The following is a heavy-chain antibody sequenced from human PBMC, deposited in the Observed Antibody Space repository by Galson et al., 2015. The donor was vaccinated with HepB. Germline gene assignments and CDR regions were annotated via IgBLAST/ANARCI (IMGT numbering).Heavy chain of an antibody. Sequence: QSGAEVKKPGESLTISCKGSGYSFTSYWIGWVRQMPGKGLEWMAIIYPGDSDTRYRPSFQGPGTISTDTTINTTSLQWSSLKASDSAMYYCARHSSGYYNYYFDYWGQGTLVTVSS. J-gene: IGHJ4*02. CDR2: IYPGDSDT. CDR1: GYSFTSYW. D-gene: IGHD3-22*01. CDR3: ARHSSGYYNYYFDY. V-gene: IGHV5-51*01.